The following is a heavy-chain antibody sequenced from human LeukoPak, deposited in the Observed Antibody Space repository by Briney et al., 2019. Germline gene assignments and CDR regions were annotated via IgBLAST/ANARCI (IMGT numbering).Heavy chain of an antibody. V-gene: IGHV4-38-2*02. CDR3: AGSSGWGSWWFDP. D-gene: IGHD6-19*01. J-gene: IGHJ5*02. Sequence: SETPSLTCTVSGYSISSDYYWAWIRQPPGKGLEWIATIYQSGSTNYNPSLKSRVAISVDTSKNQFSLRLRSVTAADTAVYYCAGSSGWGSWWFDPWGQGTLVTVSS. CDR1: GYSISSDYY. CDR2: IYQSGST.